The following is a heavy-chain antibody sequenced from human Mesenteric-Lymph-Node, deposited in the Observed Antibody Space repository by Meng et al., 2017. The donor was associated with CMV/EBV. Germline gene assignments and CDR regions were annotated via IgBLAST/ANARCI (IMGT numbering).Heavy chain of an antibody. D-gene: IGHD5-12*01. CDR1: GYTFTSYG. V-gene: IGHV1-18*01. Sequence: CKASGYTFTSYGISLVRQAPGQGLEWMGWINAYNGNTNYAQMLQGRVTMTTDTSTSTAYMELRSLRSDDTAVYYCARDSNIVATIFDYWGQGTLVTVSS. J-gene: IGHJ4*02. CDR3: ARDSNIVATIFDY. CDR2: INAYNGNT.